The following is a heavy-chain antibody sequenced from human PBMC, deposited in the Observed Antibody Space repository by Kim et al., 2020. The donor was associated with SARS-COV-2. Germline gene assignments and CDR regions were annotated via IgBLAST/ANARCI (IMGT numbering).Heavy chain of an antibody. V-gene: IGHV3-15*01. CDR1: GFTFSNAW. D-gene: IGHD5-18*01. Sequence: GGSLRLSCAASGFTFSNAWMSWVRQAPGKGLEWVGRIKSKTDGGTTDYAAPVKGRFTISRDDSKNTLYLQMNSLKTEDTAVYYCTTEDTAMVGFDYWGQGTLVTVSS. J-gene: IGHJ4*02. CDR2: IKSKTDGGTT. CDR3: TTEDTAMVGFDY.